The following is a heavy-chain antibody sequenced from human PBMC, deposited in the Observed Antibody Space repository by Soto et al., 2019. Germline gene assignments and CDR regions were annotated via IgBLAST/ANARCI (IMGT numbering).Heavy chain of an antibody. CDR3: AKDPYYDILTGYGGGMDV. CDR1: GFTFSSYG. V-gene: IGHV3-30*18. J-gene: IGHJ6*02. Sequence: PGGSLRLSCAASGFTFSSYGMHWARQAPGKGLEWVAVISYDGSNKYYADSVKGRFTISRDNSKNTLYLQMNSLRAEDTAVYYCAKDPYYDILTGYGGGMDVWGQGTTVTVSS. CDR2: ISYDGSNK. D-gene: IGHD3-9*01.